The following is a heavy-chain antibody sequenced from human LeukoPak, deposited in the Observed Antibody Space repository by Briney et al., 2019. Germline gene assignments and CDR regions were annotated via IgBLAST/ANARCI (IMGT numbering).Heavy chain of an antibody. CDR3: ARPRDYSSSLYFDY. Sequence: PSETLSLTCAVYGGSFSGYYWSWIRQPPGKGLEWIGEINHSGSTNYNPSLKSRVTISVDTSKNQFSLKLSSVTAADTAVYYCARPRDYSSSLYFDYWGQGTLVTVSS. CDR2: INHSGST. J-gene: IGHJ4*02. V-gene: IGHV4-34*01. D-gene: IGHD6-13*01. CDR1: GGSFSGYY.